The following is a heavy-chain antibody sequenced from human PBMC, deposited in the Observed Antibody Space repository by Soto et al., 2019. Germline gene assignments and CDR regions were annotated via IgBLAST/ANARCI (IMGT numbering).Heavy chain of an antibody. CDR1: GFSLSTSGVG. D-gene: IGHD5-12*01. CDR3: AHRRHLSIVAPGGFYY. CDR2: IYWNDDK. Sequence: SGPTLVNPTQTLTLSCTFSGFSLSTSGVGVGWIRQPPGKALEWLALIYWNDDKRYSPSLKSRLTITKDTSKNQVVLTMTNMDPVDTATYYCAHRRHLSIVAPGGFYYCGQGTFVTVSS. V-gene: IGHV2-5*01. J-gene: IGHJ4*02.